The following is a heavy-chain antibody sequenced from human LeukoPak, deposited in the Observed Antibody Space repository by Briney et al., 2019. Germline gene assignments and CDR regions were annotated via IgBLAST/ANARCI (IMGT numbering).Heavy chain of an antibody. CDR1: GGSINSYY. CDR3: ARLSDYSDSSGYYYHYFDY. J-gene: IGHJ4*02. D-gene: IGHD3-22*01. CDR2: IYTGGST. V-gene: IGHV4-4*08. Sequence: SETLSLTCTVSGGSINSYYWSWIRRPRGEGLEWIGYIYTGGSTNYNTSLKSPVTISVATSKHQSALKLSSETAADTAVYYCARLSDYSDSSGYYYHYFDYWGQGTLVTVSS.